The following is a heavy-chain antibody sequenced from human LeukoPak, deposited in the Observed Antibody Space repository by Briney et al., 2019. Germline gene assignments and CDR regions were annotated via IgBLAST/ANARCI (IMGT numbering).Heavy chain of an antibody. V-gene: IGHV3-43*02. D-gene: IGHD6-19*01. CDR2: ISGDGGST. J-gene: IGHJ4*02. CDR3: AKDRGWYDY. Sequence: GGSLRLSCAASGFTFDDYAMHWVRQTPGKGLEWVSLISGDGGSTYYADSVKGRFTISRDNSKNSLYLQMNSLRTEDTALYHCAKDRGWYDYWGQGTLVTVSS. CDR1: GFTFDDYA.